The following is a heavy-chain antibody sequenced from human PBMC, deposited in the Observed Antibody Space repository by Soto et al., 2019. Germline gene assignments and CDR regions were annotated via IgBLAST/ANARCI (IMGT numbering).Heavy chain of an antibody. Sequence: QVQLVQSGDEMKKPGASVRVSCKASGYIFFNYGIAWVRQAPGQGLEWMGWISPYTGDTHSASKVQGRLTMTTDTSTSTAYMDLGSLTSDDTAVYYCAMVDNYVTPTPQDVWGQGTTVTVSS. CDR2: ISPYTGDT. D-gene: IGHD3-16*01. CDR3: AMVDNYVTPTPQDV. V-gene: IGHV1-18*01. CDR1: GYIFFNYG. J-gene: IGHJ6*02.